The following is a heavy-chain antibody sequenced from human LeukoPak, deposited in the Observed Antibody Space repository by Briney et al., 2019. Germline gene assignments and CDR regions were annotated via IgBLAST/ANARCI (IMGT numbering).Heavy chain of an antibody. CDR1: GGSFSGCY. V-gene: IGHV4-34*01. CDR3: ARGARYCSSTSCYVYWFDP. J-gene: IGHJ5*02. CDR2: INHSGST. D-gene: IGHD2-2*01. Sequence: PSETLSLTCAVYGGSFSGCYWSWIRQPPGKGLEWIGEINHSGSTNYNPSLKSRVTISVDTSKNQFSLKLSSVTAADTAVYYCARGARYCSSTSCYVYWFDPWGQGTLVTVSS.